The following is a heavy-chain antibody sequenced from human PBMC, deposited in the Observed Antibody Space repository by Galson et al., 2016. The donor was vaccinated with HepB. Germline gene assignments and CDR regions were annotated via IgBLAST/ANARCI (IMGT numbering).Heavy chain of an antibody. D-gene: IGHD1-26*01. CDR1: GFTFSRHA. V-gene: IGHV3-7*04. CDR2: INQDGNAK. CDR3: RRGASN. Sequence: SLRLSCAASGFTFSRHAMHWVRQAPGKRLECVANINQDGNAKYYVDSVKGRFTISRDNAKNSLYLQMDTLRVEDTAVYYCRRGASNWGQGTLVTVSS. J-gene: IGHJ4*02.